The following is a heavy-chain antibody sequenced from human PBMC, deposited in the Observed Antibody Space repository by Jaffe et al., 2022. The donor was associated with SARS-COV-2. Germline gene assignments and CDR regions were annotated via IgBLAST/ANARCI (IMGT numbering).Heavy chain of an antibody. V-gene: IGHV3-23*04. CDR1: GFTFRSYA. Sequence: VQLVESGGGLVQPGGSLRLSCTASGFTFRSYAMIWIRQAPGKGLEFVSAIRGNGGSTFYAESVKGRFTISRDNSKNTLFLQMNSLRADDTAVYYCARDPNGDYLGAFDSWGQGTMVAVSS. D-gene: IGHD4-17*01. CDR2: IRGNGGST. CDR3: ARDPNGDYLGAFDS. J-gene: IGHJ3*01.